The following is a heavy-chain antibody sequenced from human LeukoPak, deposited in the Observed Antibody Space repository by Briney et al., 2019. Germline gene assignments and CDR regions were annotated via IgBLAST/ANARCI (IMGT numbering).Heavy chain of an antibody. D-gene: IGHD6-19*01. V-gene: IGHV4-61*08. Sequence: TASETLSLTCTVSGGSISSGDYYWSWIRQPPGKGLEWIGYIYYSGSTNYNPSLKSRVTISVDTSKNQLSLKLSSVTAADTAVYYCARRCSGIAVACVDAFDIWGQGTMVTVSS. J-gene: IGHJ3*02. CDR3: ARRCSGIAVACVDAFDI. CDR2: IYYSGST. CDR1: GGSISSGDYY.